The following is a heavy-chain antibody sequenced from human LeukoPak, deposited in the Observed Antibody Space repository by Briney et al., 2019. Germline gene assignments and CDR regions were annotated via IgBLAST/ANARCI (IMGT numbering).Heavy chain of an antibody. CDR3: ATEYCTSTSCYNYFQD. CDR2: IKSKSDGGTT. CDR1: GFTFSDYY. V-gene: IGHV3-15*01. J-gene: IGHJ1*01. D-gene: IGHD2-2*02. Sequence: PGGSLRLSCAASGFTFSDYYMSWIRQAPGKGLEWVGHIKSKSDGGTTDYAAPVKGRFTISRDDSKNTLYLQMNSLKTEDTAVYHCATEYCTSTSCYNYFQDWGQGTLVTVAS.